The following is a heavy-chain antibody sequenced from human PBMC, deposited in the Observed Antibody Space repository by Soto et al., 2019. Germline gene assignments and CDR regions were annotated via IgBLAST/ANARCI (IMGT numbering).Heavy chain of an antibody. J-gene: IGHJ3*02. D-gene: IGHD3-22*01. V-gene: IGHV1-2*02. CDR1: GFTFTSYG. Sequence: ASVKVSCKASGFTFTSYGISWVRQAPGQGLEWMGWISPYSGGTNYAQKFQGRVTMTRDTSISTAYMELSRLRSDDTAVYYCARDTRLYAFDIWGQGTMVTVS. CDR2: ISPYSGGT. CDR3: ARDTRLYAFDI.